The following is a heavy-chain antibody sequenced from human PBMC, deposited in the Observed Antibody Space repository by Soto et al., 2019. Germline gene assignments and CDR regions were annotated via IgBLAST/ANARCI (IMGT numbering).Heavy chain of an antibody. CDR2: ISNYNGIT. V-gene: IGHV1-18*01. CDR3: AESMGGSGTYVS. Sequence: QVQLVQSGAEVKKPGASVKVXXKASGYIFTSYGISWVRQAPGEGLEWMGWISNYNGITNYAQKVQGRVTMTTDRSTSTAYMELRSLRSDDTAVYYCAESMGGSGTYVSWGQGTLVTVSP. J-gene: IGHJ4*02. CDR1: GYIFTSYG. D-gene: IGHD3-10*01.